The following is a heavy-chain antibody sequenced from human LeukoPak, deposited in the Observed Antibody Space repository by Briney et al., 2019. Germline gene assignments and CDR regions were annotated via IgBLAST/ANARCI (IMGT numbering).Heavy chain of an antibody. Sequence: GGSLRLSCVASGFTFSNYAMSWVRQAPGRGLEWVSTISGRGDGTYDAESVKGRFTISRDNSGNSLFLQMINLRAEDTAVYYCAKGPRPDISVAHTLEHWRQGILVTVSS. D-gene: IGHD6-19*01. CDR1: GFTFSNYA. CDR2: ISGRGDGT. V-gene: IGHV3-23*01. J-gene: IGHJ1*01. CDR3: AKGPRPDISVAHTLEH.